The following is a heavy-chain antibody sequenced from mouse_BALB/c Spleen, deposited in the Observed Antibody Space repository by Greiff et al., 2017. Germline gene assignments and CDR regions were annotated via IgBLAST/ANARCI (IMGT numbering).Heavy chain of an antibody. D-gene: IGHD4-1*01. Sequence: QVQLQQSGAELVRPGVSVKISCKGSGYTFTDYAMHWVKQSHAKSLEWIGVISTYYGDASYNQKFKGKATMTVDKSSSTAYMELARLTSEDSAIYYCARRRPLTGHFDYWGQGTTLTVSS. CDR3: ARRRPLTGHFDY. J-gene: IGHJ2*01. CDR1: GYTFTDYA. V-gene: IGHV1S137*01. CDR2: ISTYYGDA.